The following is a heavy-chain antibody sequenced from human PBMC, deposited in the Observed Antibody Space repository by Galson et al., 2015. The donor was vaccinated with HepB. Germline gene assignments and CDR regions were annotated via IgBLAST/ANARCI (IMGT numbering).Heavy chain of an antibody. CDR3: AKAVQYGDYVSYFHY. J-gene: IGHJ4*02. CDR1: GFTFSSHA. CDR2: ISGSGGNT. Sequence: SLRLSCAASGFTFSSHAMSWVRQAPGKGLEWVSAISGSGGNTYYADSVKGRFTISRDKSKNTMYLQMNSLRGEDTAVYYCAKAVQYGDYVSYFHYECQGTLVTVSS. D-gene: IGHD4-17*01. V-gene: IGHV3-23*01.